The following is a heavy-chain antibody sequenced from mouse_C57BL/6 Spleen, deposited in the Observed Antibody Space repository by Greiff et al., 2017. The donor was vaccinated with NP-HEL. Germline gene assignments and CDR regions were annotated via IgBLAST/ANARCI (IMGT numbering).Heavy chain of an antibody. Sequence: VKLMETGPELVKPGASVKISCKASGYAFSSSWMNWVKQRPGKGLEWIGRIYPGDGDTNYNGKFKGKATLTADKSSSTAYMQLSSLTSEDSAVYFCADGPWFAYWGQGTLVTVSA. CDR3: ADGPWFAY. CDR2: IYPGDGDT. J-gene: IGHJ3*01. D-gene: IGHD2-3*01. CDR1: GYAFSSSW. V-gene: IGHV1-82*01.